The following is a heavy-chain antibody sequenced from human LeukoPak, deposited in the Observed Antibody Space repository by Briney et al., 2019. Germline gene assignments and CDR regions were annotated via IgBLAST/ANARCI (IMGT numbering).Heavy chain of an antibody. J-gene: IGHJ4*02. V-gene: IGHV3-74*01. CDR3: VRDLGGRSGH. CDR1: GFTFSSNW. Sequence: GGSLRLAWAAAGFTFSSNWMHWVRQAPGKGRVWVSRINEDGRTTNYADSVKGRPTLFRDPAKNTLYLQMNSLRAEDTAVSYCVRDLGGRSGHWGQGTLVTVSS. D-gene: IGHD1-26*01. CDR2: INEDGRTT.